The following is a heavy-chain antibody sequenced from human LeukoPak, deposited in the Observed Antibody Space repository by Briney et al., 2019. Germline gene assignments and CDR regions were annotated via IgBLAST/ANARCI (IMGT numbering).Heavy chain of an antibody. D-gene: IGHD5-18*01. CDR2: ISSSSSYI. Sequence: GGSLRLSCAASGFTFSSYSMNWVRQAPGKGLEWVSSISSSSSYIYYADSMKGRYTISRDNAKNSLYLQMNSLRAEDTAVYYCATLEYSYGRYYYYYMDVWGKGTTVTVSS. J-gene: IGHJ6*03. CDR3: ATLEYSYGRYYYYYMDV. V-gene: IGHV3-21*01. CDR1: GFTFSSYS.